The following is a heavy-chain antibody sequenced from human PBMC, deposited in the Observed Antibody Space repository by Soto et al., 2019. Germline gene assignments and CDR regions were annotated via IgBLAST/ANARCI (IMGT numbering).Heavy chain of an antibody. D-gene: IGHD2-2*01. Sequence: GGSLRLSCAASGFTFSSYAMSWVRQAPGKGLEWVSAISGSGGSTYYADSVKGRFTISRDNSKNTLYLQMNSLRAEDTAVYYCAKDVYCSSTSCSPAHRYYYYMDVWGQGTTVTVSS. J-gene: IGHJ6*03. CDR2: ISGSGGST. CDR1: GFTFSSYA. V-gene: IGHV3-23*01. CDR3: AKDVYCSSTSCSPAHRYYYYMDV.